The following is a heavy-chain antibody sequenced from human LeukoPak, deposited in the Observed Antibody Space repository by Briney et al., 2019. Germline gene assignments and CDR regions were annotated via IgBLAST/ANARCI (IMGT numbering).Heavy chain of an antibody. CDR2: IYTSGST. Sequence: SETLSLTCTVSGGSIRSGSYYWSWIRQPAGKGLEWIGRIYTSGSTNYNPSLKSRVTISVDTSKNQFSLKLSSVTAADTAVYYCARDRYYYDSSGSPYFDYWGQGTLVTVSS. CDR3: ARDRYYYDSSGSPYFDY. D-gene: IGHD3-22*01. J-gene: IGHJ4*02. V-gene: IGHV4-61*02. CDR1: GGSIRSGSYY.